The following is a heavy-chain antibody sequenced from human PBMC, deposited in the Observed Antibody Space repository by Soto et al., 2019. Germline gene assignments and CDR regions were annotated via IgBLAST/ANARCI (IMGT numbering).Heavy chain of an antibody. CDR2: IYYSGST. CDR1: GGSISSGGYY. CDR3: ARGALRLGELSPLGY. V-gene: IGHV4-31*03. Sequence: SETLSLTCTVSGGSISSGGYYWSWIRQHPGKGLEWIGYIYYSGSTYYNPSLKSRVTISVDTSKNQFSLKLSSVTAADTAVYYCARGALRLGELSPLGYWGQGTLVTVSS. J-gene: IGHJ4*02. D-gene: IGHD3-16*02.